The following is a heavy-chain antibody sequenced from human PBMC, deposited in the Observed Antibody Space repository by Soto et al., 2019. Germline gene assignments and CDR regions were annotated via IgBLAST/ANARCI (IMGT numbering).Heavy chain of an antibody. CDR3: ARDSPKHLPDNPGLENSGSDYNGVYYYYYYGMDV. V-gene: IGHV1-69*13. CDR2: IIPIFGPA. D-gene: IGHD3-10*01. Sequence: SVKVSCKASGGTFSSYAISWVRQAPGQGLEWMGGIIPIFGPANYARKFQGRVTITADQSTSTAYLELSSLRSEDTAVYYCARDSPKHLPDNPGLENSGSDYNGVYYYYYYGMDVWGQGTTVTVSS. CDR1: GGTFSSYA. J-gene: IGHJ6*02.